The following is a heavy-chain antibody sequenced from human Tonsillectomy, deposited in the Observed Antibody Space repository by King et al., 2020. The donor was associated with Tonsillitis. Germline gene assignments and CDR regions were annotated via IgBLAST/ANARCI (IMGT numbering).Heavy chain of an antibody. CDR3: VKMVRGVIY. CDR2: IIPILGIA. CDR1: GGTFSSYA. V-gene: IGHV1-69*09. D-gene: IGHD3-10*01. J-gene: IGHJ4*02. Sequence: QLVQSGAEVKKPGSSVKVSCKASGGTFSSYAISWVRQAPGQGLEWMGRIIPILGIANYAQKFQGRVTITADKSTSTAYMELSSLRSEDTAVYYCVKMVRGVIYWGQGTLVTVSS.